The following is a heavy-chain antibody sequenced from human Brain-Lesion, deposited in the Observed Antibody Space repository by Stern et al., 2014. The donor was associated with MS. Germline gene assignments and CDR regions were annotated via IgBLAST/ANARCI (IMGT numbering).Heavy chain of an antibody. Sequence: DQLVESGAEVKQPGASVKVSCKVSGYTLTELSMHWVRQAPRKGLEWMGGFDTEDGETIYAQKFQGRVTMTEDTSTDTAYMELSSLRSEDTAVYYCATLSPGAGGNYYRHFDYWGQGTLVTVSS. CDR3: ATLSPGAGGNYYRHFDY. D-gene: IGHD1-26*01. V-gene: IGHV1-24*01. CDR2: FDTEDGET. J-gene: IGHJ4*02. CDR1: GYTLTELS.